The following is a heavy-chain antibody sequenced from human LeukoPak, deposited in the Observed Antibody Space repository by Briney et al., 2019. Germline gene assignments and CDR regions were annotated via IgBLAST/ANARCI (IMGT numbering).Heavy chain of an antibody. CDR3: ARDNWNYGSSMDV. CDR2: IYYSGST. J-gene: IGHJ6*02. CDR1: GGSISSYY. Sequence: SETLSLACSVSGGSISSYYWSWIRQPPGKGLEWIGYIYYSGSTNYNPSLKSRVTISVDTSKNQFSLKLSSVTAADTAVYYCARDNWNYGSSMDVWGQGTTVTVSS. V-gene: IGHV4-59*01. D-gene: IGHD1-7*01.